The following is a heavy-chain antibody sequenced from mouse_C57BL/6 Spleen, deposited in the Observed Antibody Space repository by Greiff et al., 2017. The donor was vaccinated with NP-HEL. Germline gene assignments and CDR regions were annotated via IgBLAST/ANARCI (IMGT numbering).Heavy chain of an antibody. Sequence: VQLQQSGPELVKPGASVKISCKASGYTFTDYYMNWVKQSHGKSLEWIGGINPNNGGTSYNQKFKGKATLTVDKSSSTAYMELRSLTSEDSAVYYCARELTTNYAMDYWGQGTSVTVSS. CDR2: INPNNGGT. J-gene: IGHJ4*01. CDR1: GYTFTDYY. V-gene: IGHV1-26*01. D-gene: IGHD1-1*01. CDR3: ARELTTNYAMDY.